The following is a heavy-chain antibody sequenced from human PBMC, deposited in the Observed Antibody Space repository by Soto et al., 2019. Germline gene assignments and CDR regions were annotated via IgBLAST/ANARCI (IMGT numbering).Heavy chain of an antibody. D-gene: IGHD3-10*01. CDR1: GFTFSSYA. Sequence: GGSLRLSCAASGFTFSSYAMSWVRQAPGKGLEWVSAISGSGGSTYYADSVKGRFTISRDNSKNTLYLQMNSLRAEDTAVYYCAKAPGVFGTRLYYFDYWGQGTLVTVSS. V-gene: IGHV3-23*01. CDR2: ISGSGGST. CDR3: AKAPGVFGTRLYYFDY. J-gene: IGHJ4*02.